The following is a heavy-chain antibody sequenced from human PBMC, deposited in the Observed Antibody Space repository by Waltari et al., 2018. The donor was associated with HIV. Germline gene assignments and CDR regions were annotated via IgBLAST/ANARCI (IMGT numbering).Heavy chain of an antibody. Sequence: QVQLQESGPGLVKPSQTLSLTCTVSGGSISSGCYYWTWFSPHHGKGAGLIGYNYYSGSTYYNPSLKSRVTISVDTSKNQFSLKLSSVTAADTAVYYCARKGPTTVTDKNYYYYYYGMDVWGQGTTVTVSS. J-gene: IGHJ6*02. V-gene: IGHV4-31*03. D-gene: IGHD4-17*01. CDR2: NYYSGST. CDR1: GGSISSGCYY. CDR3: ARKGPTTVTDKNYYYYYYGMDV.